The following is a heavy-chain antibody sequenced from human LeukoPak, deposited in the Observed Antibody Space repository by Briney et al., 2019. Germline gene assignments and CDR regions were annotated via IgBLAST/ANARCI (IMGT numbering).Heavy chain of an antibody. Sequence: GGSLRLSCAAYGFTFSSYGMHWVRQAPGKGLEWVAVIWYDGSNKYYADSVKGRFTISRDNSKNTLYLQMNSLRAEDTAVYYCARETNYGGNSFDPWGQGTLVTVSS. CDR2: IWYDGSNK. CDR1: GFTFSSYG. CDR3: ARETNYGGNSFDP. V-gene: IGHV3-33*01. D-gene: IGHD4-23*01. J-gene: IGHJ5*02.